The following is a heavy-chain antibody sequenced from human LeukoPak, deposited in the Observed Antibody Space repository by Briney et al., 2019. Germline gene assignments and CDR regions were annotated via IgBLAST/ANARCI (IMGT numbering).Heavy chain of an antibody. CDR3: AKDLYDSSGYRLFDY. CDR2: IIGSGGSA. CDR1: GFSFSSYA. J-gene: IGHJ4*02. V-gene: IGHV3-23*01. D-gene: IGHD3-22*01. Sequence: GGSLRLSCAASGFSFSSYAMSWVRQAPRKGLEWGSTIIGSGGSAYYADSVKGQFSISRDNFKNTLYLQMNSLRVEDTAVYYCAKDLYDSSGYRLFDYWGQGALVTVSS.